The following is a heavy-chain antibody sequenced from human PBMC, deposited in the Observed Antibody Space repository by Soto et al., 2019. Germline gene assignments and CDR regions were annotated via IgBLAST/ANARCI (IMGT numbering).Heavy chain of an antibody. D-gene: IGHD3-3*01. V-gene: IGHV1-18*01. CDR1: GYNFTSYG. CDR2: ISAYNGNT. Sequence: ASVKVSCKASGYNFTSYGISWVRQAPGQWLEWMGWISAYNGNTNYAQKLQGRVTMNTDTSTSTAYMELRSLRSDDTAVYYCARDLETIFGVVTGFDYWGQGTLVTVSS. J-gene: IGHJ4*02. CDR3: ARDLETIFGVVTGFDY.